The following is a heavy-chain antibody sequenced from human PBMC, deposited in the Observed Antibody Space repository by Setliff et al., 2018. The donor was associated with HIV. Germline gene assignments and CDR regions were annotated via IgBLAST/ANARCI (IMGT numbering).Heavy chain of an antibody. D-gene: IGHD5-12*01. CDR3: HSGYDTEEQSYFDY. J-gene: IGHJ4*02. V-gene: IGHV3-74*01. CDR1: GFTFDRFW. Sequence: GGSLSLSCAVSGFTFDRFWMHWVRQAPGKGLVWVSRVNSDGSSKTYADSVKERFTISRDNAKNTLYLQMNSLRAEDTGVYYCHSGYDTEEQSYFDYWGQGTLVTVSS. CDR2: VNSDGSSK.